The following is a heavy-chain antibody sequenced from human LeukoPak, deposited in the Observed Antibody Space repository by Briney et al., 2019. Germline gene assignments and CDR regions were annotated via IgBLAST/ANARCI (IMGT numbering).Heavy chain of an antibody. CDR2: INSDGSSS. Sequence: GGSLRLSCAASGFTFSSYWMHWVRQAPGKGLVWVSRINSDGSSSSYADSVKGRFTISRDNAKNTLYLQMNSLRAEDTAVYYCASYGHYYDSSGYYEDYWGQGTLVTVSS. CDR1: GFTFSSYW. V-gene: IGHV3-74*01. CDR3: ASYGHYYDSSGYYEDY. D-gene: IGHD3-22*01. J-gene: IGHJ4*02.